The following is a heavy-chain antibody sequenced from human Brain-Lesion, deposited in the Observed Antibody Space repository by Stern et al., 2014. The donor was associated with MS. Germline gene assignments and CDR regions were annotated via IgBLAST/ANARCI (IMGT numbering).Heavy chain of an antibody. Sequence: VHLVESGPGLVKPSGTLSLTCAVSGGSISSSNWWSWVRQSPGKGLEWIGESDHSGSPIYNPSLKSRFTVSVDKSKTRFPLTLGSVTAADTAVYFCARFPASRPHVFDSWGQGTLVTVSS. CDR2: SDHSGSP. CDR1: GGSISSSNW. CDR3: ARFPASRPHVFDS. D-gene: IGHD6-13*01. J-gene: IGHJ4*02. V-gene: IGHV4-4*02.